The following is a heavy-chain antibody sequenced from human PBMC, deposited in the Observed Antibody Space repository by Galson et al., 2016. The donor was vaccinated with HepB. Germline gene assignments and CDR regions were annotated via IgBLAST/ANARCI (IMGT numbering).Heavy chain of an antibody. Sequence: SLRLSCAASGFTFDDYAMHWVRQAPGKGLEWVSGISWNSDSIGYADSVKGRFTISRDNAKNSQYLQMNSLRAEDTALYYCAKDIRKNWNDFDAFDIWGQGTMVTVSS. D-gene: IGHD1-1*01. CDR3: AKDIRKNWNDFDAFDI. CDR1: GFTFDDYA. CDR2: ISWNSDSI. V-gene: IGHV3-9*01. J-gene: IGHJ3*02.